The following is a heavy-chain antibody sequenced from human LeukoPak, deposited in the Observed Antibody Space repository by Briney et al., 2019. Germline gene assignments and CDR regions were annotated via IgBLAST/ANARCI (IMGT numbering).Heavy chain of an antibody. D-gene: IGHD3-10*01. V-gene: IGHV4-59*01. J-gene: IGHJ4*02. Sequence: SETLSLTCTVSGGSISSYYWSWIRQPPGKGLEWIGYIYYSGSTNYNPPLESRVTISVDTSKNQFSLKLSSVTAADTAVYYCARDAYYYGSGSPYYFDYWGQGTLVTVSS. CDR2: IYYSGST. CDR1: GGSISSYY. CDR3: ARDAYYYGSGSPYYFDY.